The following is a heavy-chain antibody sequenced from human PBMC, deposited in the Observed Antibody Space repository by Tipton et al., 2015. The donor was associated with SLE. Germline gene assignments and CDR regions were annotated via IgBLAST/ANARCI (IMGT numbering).Heavy chain of an antibody. CDR1: GGSISIINYF. Sequence: TLSLTCTVSGGSISIINYFWGWIRQPPGKGLEWIGTIYYSGSTYYNLSLKSRVTLAVDTSKNQFSLKTTSVTAADTAVYYCARHSILGATLGWFDPWGQGILVIVSS. J-gene: IGHJ5*02. D-gene: IGHD1-26*01. CDR3: ARHSILGATLGWFDP. V-gene: IGHV4-39*01. CDR2: IYYSGST.